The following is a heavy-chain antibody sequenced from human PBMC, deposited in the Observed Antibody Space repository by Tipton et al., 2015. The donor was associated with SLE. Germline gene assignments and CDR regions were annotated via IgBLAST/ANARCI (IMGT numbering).Heavy chain of an antibody. D-gene: IGHD6-6*01. CDR2: IYYSGST. CDR1: GGSISSHY. Sequence: TLSLTCTVSGGSISSHYWSWIRQPPGKGLEWIGYIYYSGSTNYNPSLKSRVTISVDTSKNQFSLKLSSVTAADTAVYYCAREDSSSPREYYFDYWGQGTLVTVSS. CDR3: AREDSSSPREYYFDY. J-gene: IGHJ4*02. V-gene: IGHV4-59*11.